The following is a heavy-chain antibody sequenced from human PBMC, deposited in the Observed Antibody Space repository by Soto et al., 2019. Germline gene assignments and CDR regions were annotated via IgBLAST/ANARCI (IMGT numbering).Heavy chain of an antibody. CDR1: GGTFSSYT. Sequence: QVQLVQSGAEVKKPGSSVKVSCKASGGTFSSYTISWVRQAPGQGLEWMGRIIPILGIANYAQKFQGRVTITADKSTSTAYMELRSLRSEDTAVYYCARDDCSGGSCYRFDYWGQGTLVTVSS. J-gene: IGHJ4*02. D-gene: IGHD2-15*01. CDR3: ARDDCSGGSCYRFDY. V-gene: IGHV1-69*08. CDR2: IIPILGIA.